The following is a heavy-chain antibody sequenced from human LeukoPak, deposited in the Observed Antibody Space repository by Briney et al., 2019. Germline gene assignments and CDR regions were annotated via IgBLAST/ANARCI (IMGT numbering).Heavy chain of an antibody. CDR1: GGSISSSSYY. CDR3: ARRYYDFWSGKHDAFDI. CDR2: IYYSGST. V-gene: IGHV4-39*07. J-gene: IGHJ3*02. Sequence: PSETLSLTCTVSGGSISSSSYYWGWIRQPPGKGLEWIGSIYYSGSTYYNPSLKSRVTISVDTSKNQFSLKLSSVTAADTAVYYCARRYYDFWSGKHDAFDIWGQGTMVTVSS. D-gene: IGHD3-3*01.